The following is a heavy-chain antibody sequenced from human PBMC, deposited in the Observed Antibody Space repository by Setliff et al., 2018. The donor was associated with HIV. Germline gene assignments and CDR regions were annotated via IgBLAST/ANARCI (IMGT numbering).Heavy chain of an antibody. CDR2: ISGSAGNT. V-gene: IGHV3-23*01. J-gene: IGHJ6*03. D-gene: IGHD1-26*01. CDR3: SRLVVGFSGTSAYMNV. CDR1: GFTFSSYA. Sequence: GGSLRLSCAASGFTFSSYAMSWVRQAPGKGLEWVSTISGSAGNTYYADSVKGRFTISRDNSKNTLYLQMNSLRAEDTALYYCSRLVVGFSGTSAYMNVWGRGTTVTV.